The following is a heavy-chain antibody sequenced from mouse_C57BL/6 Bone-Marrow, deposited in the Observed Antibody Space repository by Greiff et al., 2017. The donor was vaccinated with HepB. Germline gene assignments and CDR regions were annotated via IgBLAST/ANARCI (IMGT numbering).Heavy chain of an antibody. J-gene: IGHJ2*01. CDR2: IYPRSGNT. Sequence: QVQLQQSGAELARPGASVKLSCKASGYTFTSYGISWVKQRTGQGLEWIGEIYPRSGNTYYNEKFKGKAILTADKSSSTAYMELRSLTSEDSAVYFCARGENWGQGTTRTVSS. CDR3: ARGEN. CDR1: GYTFTSYG. V-gene: IGHV1-81*01.